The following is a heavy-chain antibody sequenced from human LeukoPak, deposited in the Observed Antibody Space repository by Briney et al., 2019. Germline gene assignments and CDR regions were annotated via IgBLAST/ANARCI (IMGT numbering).Heavy chain of an antibody. D-gene: IGHD3-22*01. J-gene: IGHJ3*02. CDR1: GGTFSSYA. CDR3: ARDWADSSGSYPNDPGDGAFDI. Sequence: ASVKVSCKASGGTFSSYAISWVRQAPGQGLEWMGGIIPIFGTANYAQKFQGRVTITADKSTSTAYMELSSLRSEDTAVYYCARDWADSSGSYPNDPGDGAFDIWGQGTMVTVSS. CDR2: IIPIFGTA. V-gene: IGHV1-69*06.